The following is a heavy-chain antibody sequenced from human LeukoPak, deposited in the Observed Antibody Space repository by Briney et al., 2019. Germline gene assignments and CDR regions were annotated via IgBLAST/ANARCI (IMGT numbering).Heavy chain of an antibody. J-gene: IGHJ4*02. CDR2: IYYSGST. D-gene: IGHD5-12*01. V-gene: IGHV4-31*03. CDR1: GGSISSGGYY. Sequence: SETLSLTCTVSGGSISSGGYYWSWIRQHPGKGLEWIGYIYYSGSTYYNPSLKSRVTISVDTSKNQFSLKLSSVTAADTAVYYCARGGPAPVGLPLDYWGQGTLVTVSS. CDR3: ARGGPAPVGLPLDY.